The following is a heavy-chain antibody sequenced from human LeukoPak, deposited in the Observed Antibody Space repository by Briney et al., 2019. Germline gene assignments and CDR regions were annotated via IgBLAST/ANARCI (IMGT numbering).Heavy chain of an antibody. V-gene: IGHV3-33*01. Sequence: PGGSLRLSCAASGFTFSSYGMHWVRQAPGKGLEWVAVIWYDGSNKYYADSVRGRFTISRDNSKNTLYLQMNSLRAEDTAVYYCAREVGGYDSSGGIDYWGQGTLVTVSS. CDR1: GFTFSSYG. CDR2: IWYDGSNK. J-gene: IGHJ4*02. CDR3: AREVGGYDSSGGIDY. D-gene: IGHD3-22*01.